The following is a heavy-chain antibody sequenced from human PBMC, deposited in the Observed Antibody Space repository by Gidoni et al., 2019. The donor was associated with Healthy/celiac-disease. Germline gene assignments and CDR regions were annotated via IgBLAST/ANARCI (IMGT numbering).Heavy chain of an antibody. V-gene: IGHV4-31*03. D-gene: IGHD3-22*01. J-gene: IGHJ4*02. CDR2: IYYSGST. CDR1: GGSNRRGGLY. Sequence: QVQLQESGQGLVQPSRTLSLTCTVPGGSNRRGGLYWRWIRQHPGKGLEWIVYIYYSGSTYYIPSIKIRVTISVDTSKNQFSLKLNSVTAADTAVYYCARDSYSDSSGYYLFDYWGQGTLVTVSS. CDR3: ARDSYSDSSGYYLFDY.